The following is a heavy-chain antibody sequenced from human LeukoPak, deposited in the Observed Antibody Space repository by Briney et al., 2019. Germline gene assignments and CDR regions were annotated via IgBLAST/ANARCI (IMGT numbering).Heavy chain of an antibody. V-gene: IGHV3-21*01. CDR1: GFTFSSYS. CDR3: AKLYSSSSSLVY. D-gene: IGHD6-6*01. CDR2: ISSSSSYI. Sequence: GGSLRLSCAASGFTFSSYSMNWVRQAPGKGLEWVSSISSSSSYIYYADSVKGRFTISRDNSKNTLYLQMNSLRAEDTAVYYCAKLYSSSSSLVYWGQGTLVTVSS. J-gene: IGHJ4*02.